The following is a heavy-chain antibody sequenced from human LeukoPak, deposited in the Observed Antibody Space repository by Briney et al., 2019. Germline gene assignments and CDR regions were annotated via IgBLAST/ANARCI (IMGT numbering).Heavy chain of an antibody. CDR3: ARGTYYYDNSGSNWFDP. CDR1: GGSISSYY. V-gene: IGHV4-59*12. J-gene: IGHJ5*02. D-gene: IGHD3-22*01. CDR2: IYYSGST. Sequence: SETLSLTCTVSGGSISSYYWSWIRQPPGKGLEWIGYIYYSGSTNYNPSLKRRVTMSVDTSKNQFSLKLSSVTAADTAVYYCARGTYYYDNSGSNWFDPWGQGTLVTVS.